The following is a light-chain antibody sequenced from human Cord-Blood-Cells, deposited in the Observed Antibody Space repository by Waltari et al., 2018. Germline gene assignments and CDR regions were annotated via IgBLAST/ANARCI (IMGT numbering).Light chain of an antibody. Sequence: DIQMTQSHSTLSASVGDRVTITCRASQSISSWLAWYQQKPGKAPKLLIYDASSLESVVSSRFSGSGSGTEFTLTISSLQTDDFATYNCQQYNSFTYTFGQGTKLEIK. CDR1: QSISSW. J-gene: IGKJ2*01. V-gene: IGKV1-5*01. CDR3: QQYNSFTYT. CDR2: DAS.